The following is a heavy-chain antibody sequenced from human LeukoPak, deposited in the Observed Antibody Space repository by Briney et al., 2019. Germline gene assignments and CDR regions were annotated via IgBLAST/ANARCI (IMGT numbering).Heavy chain of an antibody. J-gene: IGHJ4*02. V-gene: IGHV4-34*01. CDR1: GGSFSGYY. D-gene: IGHD3-22*01. CDR2: INHSGST. Sequence: PSETLSLTCAVYGGSFSGYYWSWIRQPPGKGLEWIGEINHSGSTNYNPSLKSRVTISVDTSKNQFSLKLSPVTAADTAVYYCARGVGRITMIVVVIPTLTTGAREPHHFDYWGQGTLVTVSS. CDR3: ARGVGRITMIVVVIPTLTTGAREPHHFDY.